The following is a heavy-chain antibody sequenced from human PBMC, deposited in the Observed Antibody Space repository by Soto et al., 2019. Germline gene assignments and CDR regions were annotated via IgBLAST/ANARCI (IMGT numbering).Heavy chain of an antibody. J-gene: IGHJ4*02. V-gene: IGHV3-66*02. Sequence: GGSLRLSCAASGFTVSSNYMSWVRQAPGKGLEWVSVIYSGGSTYYADSLKGRFTISRDNSKNTLYLQMNSLRAEDTAVYYCAKEWVYDTSGWSFDYWGQGTLVTVSS. CDR3: AKEWVYDTSGWSFDY. D-gene: IGHD3-22*01. CDR1: GFTVSSNY. CDR2: IYSGGST.